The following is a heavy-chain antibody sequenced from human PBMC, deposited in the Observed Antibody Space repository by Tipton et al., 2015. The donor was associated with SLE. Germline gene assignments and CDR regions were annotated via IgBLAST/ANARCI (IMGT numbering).Heavy chain of an antibody. J-gene: IGHJ4*02. Sequence: SLRLSCAASGFTFSSYAMHWVRQAPGKGLEWVAVISYDGSNKYYADSVKGRFTISRDNSKNTLYLQMNSLRADDTAVYYCAKASAEAAAGMGDYWGQGTLVTVSS. CDR2: ISYDGSNK. CDR1: GFTFSSYA. V-gene: IGHV3-30*04. D-gene: IGHD6-13*01. CDR3: AKASAEAAAGMGDY.